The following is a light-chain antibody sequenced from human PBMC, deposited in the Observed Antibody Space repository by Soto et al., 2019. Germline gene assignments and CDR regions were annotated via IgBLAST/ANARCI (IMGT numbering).Light chain of an antibody. CDR3: QQSYDKSPWT. J-gene: IGKJ1*01. V-gene: IGKV1-39*01. CDR2: AAS. Sequence: DILMTQSPSSLSASVGDRDTITCRASQNIRNYLNWYQQKPGKAPRLLIHAASILQSGVPSRFSGGGSGTEFTLTISSLQPEDFATFYCQQSYDKSPWTFGQGTKVEVK. CDR1: QNIRNY.